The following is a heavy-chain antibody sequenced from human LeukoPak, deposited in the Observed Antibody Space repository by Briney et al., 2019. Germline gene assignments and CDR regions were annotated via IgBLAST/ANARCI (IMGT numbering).Heavy chain of an antibody. J-gene: IGHJ4*02. CDR3: AHGRGYSYGY. V-gene: IGHV2-5*08. CDR2: IYWDDDK. Sequence: TLSLTCTVSGGSISSGGYYWSWIRQPPGKALEWLALIYWDDDKRYSPSLKSRLTITKDTSKNQVVLTMTNMDPVDTATYYCAHGRGYSYGYWGQGTLVTVSS. D-gene: IGHD5-18*01. CDR1: GGSISSGGYY.